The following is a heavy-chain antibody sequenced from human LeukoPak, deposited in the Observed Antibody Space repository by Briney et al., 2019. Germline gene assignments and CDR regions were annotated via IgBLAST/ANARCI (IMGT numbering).Heavy chain of an antibody. Sequence: SQTLSLTCTVSGGSISSGDYYWSWIRQPPGKGLEWIGYIYYSGSTYYNPSLKSRVTISVDTSKNQFSLKLSSVTAADTAVYYCAREERRDGVSDYWGQGTLVTVSS. CDR2: IYYSGST. CDR3: AREERRDGVSDY. CDR1: GGSISSGDYY. J-gene: IGHJ4*02. D-gene: IGHD5-24*01. V-gene: IGHV4-30-4*01.